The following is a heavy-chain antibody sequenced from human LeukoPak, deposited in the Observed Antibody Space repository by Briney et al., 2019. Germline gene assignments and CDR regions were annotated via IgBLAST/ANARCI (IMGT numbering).Heavy chain of an antibody. CDR1: GYTFTSYD. Sequence: ASVKVSCKASGYTFTSYDINWVRQATGQGLEWMGWMNPNSGNTGYAQKFQGRVTMTRNTSISTAYMELSSLRSEDTAVYYCAKAAPLWGDAFDIWGQGTMVTVSS. V-gene: IGHV1-8*01. CDR2: MNPNSGNT. CDR3: AKAAPLWGDAFDI. D-gene: IGHD3-16*01. J-gene: IGHJ3*02.